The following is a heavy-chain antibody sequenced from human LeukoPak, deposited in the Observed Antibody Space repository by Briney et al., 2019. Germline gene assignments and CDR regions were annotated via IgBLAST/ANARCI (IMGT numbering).Heavy chain of an antibody. CDR1: GFTFSNYA. Sequence: GGSLRLSCAASGFTFSNYAMTWVRQAPGKGLEWVSVIYSGGSTFYADSVKGRFTISRDNSKNTLYLQMNSLRAEDTAVYYCAREREPGGAGPFDYWGQGTLVTVSS. CDR2: IYSGGST. CDR3: AREREPGGAGPFDY. V-gene: IGHV3-53*01. J-gene: IGHJ4*02. D-gene: IGHD1-26*01.